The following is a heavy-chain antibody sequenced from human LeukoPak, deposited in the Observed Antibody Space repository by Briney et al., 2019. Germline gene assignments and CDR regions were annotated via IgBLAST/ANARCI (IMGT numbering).Heavy chain of an antibody. CDR1: GFTFSSYA. D-gene: IGHD2-21*01. V-gene: IGHV4-34*01. CDR2: IDHSGST. J-gene: IGHJ5*02. Sequence: GSLRLSCAASGFTFSSYAMSWVRQPPGKGLEWIGEIDHSGSTNYNPSLKSRVTISVDTSKNQFSLKLSSVTAADTAVYYCARRPSGISAPWFDPWGQGTLVTVSS. CDR3: ARRPSGISAPWFDP.